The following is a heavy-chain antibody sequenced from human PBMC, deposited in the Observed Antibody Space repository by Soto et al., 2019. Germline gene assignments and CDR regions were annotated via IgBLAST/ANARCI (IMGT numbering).Heavy chain of an antibody. D-gene: IGHD6-13*01. V-gene: IGHV3-30-3*01. Sequence: LRLSCAASGFTFSSYAMHWVRQAPGKGLEWVAVISYDGSNKYYADSVKGRFTISRDNSKNTLYLQMNSLRAEDTAVYYCARDRGIASGIDYWGQGTLVTVSS. CDR2: ISYDGSNK. J-gene: IGHJ4*02. CDR3: ARDRGIASGIDY. CDR1: GFTFSSYA.